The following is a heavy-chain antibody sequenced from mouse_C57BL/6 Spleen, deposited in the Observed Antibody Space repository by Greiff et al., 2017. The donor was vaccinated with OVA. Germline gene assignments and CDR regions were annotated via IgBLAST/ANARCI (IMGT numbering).Heavy chain of an antibody. Sequence: QVQLKESGAELVKPGASVKISCKASGYAFSSYWMNWVKQRPGKGLEWIGQIYPGDGDTNYNGKFKGKATLTADKSSSTAYMQLSSLTSEDSAVYFCARSGDSSGFYYFDYWGQGTTLTVSS. CDR1: GYAFSSYW. D-gene: IGHD3-2*02. J-gene: IGHJ2*01. CDR2: IYPGDGDT. V-gene: IGHV1-80*01. CDR3: ARSGDSSGFYYFDY.